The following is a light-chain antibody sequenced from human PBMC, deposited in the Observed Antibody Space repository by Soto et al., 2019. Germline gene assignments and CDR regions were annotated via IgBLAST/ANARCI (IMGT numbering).Light chain of an antibody. Sequence: EVVMTQSPATLSVSPGDRATLSCRASQRVSSNLAWYQQKPGQAPRLLIYGASTRASGLPARFSGSGSGTEFTLTISSLQSEDFAVYYCQQYNNWPYTFGQGTKLDIK. V-gene: IGKV3-15*01. CDR1: QRVSSN. CDR3: QQYNNWPYT. CDR2: GAS. J-gene: IGKJ2*01.